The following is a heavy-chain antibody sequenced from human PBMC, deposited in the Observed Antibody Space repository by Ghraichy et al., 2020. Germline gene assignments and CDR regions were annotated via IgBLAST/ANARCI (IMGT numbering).Heavy chain of an antibody. CDR3: ARTGADYVWGSIDY. CDR2: IIPIFGTA. V-gene: IGHV1-69*13. CDR1: GGTFSSYA. D-gene: IGHD3-16*01. J-gene: IGHJ4*02. Sequence: SVKVSCKASGGTFSSYAISWVRQAPGQGLEWMGGIIPIFGTANYAQKFQGRVTITADESTSTAYMELSSLRSEDTAVYYCARTGADYVWGSIDYWGQGTLVTVSS.